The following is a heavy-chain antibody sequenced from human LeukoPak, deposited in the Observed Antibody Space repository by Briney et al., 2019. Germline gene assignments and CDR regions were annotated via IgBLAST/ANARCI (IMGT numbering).Heavy chain of an antibody. Sequence: PGGSLRLSCAASGFTFSSYAMPWVRQAPGKGLEWVSSFSFNGESTYYADSAKGRFTISRDNSKNTLYLQMNSLRAEDTAVYYCAKGGYSNGRYYYYYMDVWGEGTTVTVSS. J-gene: IGHJ6*03. CDR1: GFTFSSYA. D-gene: IGHD5-18*01. V-gene: IGHV3-23*01. CDR3: AKGGYSNGRYYYYYMDV. CDR2: FSFNGEST.